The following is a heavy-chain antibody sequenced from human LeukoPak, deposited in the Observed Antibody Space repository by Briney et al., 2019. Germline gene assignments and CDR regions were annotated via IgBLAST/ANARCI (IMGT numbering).Heavy chain of an antibody. CDR2: IIPIFGTA. V-gene: IGHV1-69*13. CDR3: ASPSSYGAAFDI. D-gene: IGHD3-10*01. Sequence: GASVKVSCKASGGTFSSYAISWVRQAPGQGLEWMGGIIPIFGTANYAQKFQGRVTITADESTSTAYMELSSLRSEDTAVYYCASPSSYGAAFDIWGQGTMVTVSS. CDR1: GGTFSSYA. J-gene: IGHJ3*02.